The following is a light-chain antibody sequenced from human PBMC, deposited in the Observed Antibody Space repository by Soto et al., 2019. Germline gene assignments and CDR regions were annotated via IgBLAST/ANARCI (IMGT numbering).Light chain of an antibody. CDR2: DAS. V-gene: IGKV1-33*01. CDR1: QDISNY. Sequence: DIQMTQSPSSLSASVGDRVTITCQASQDISNYLNWYQQKPGKAPKLLIYDASNLERGVPSRFSGSGSGTEFSLTITSLQPEDFATYYCQYLNGAPTITFGQGTRLDVK. CDR3: QYLNGAPTIT. J-gene: IGKJ5*01.